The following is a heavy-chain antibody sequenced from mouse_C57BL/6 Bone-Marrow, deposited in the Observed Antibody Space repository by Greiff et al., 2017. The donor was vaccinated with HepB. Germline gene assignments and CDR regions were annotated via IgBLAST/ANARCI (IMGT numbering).Heavy chain of an antibody. CDR2: IGPGSGST. V-gene: IGHV1-77*01. Sequence: QVQLQQSGAELVKPGASVKISCKASGYTFTDYYINWVKQRPGQGLEWIGKIGPGSGSTYYNEKFKGKATLTADKSSSTAYMQLSSLTSEDSAVYFCAREREMIYYYGSSVFGYWGQGTTLTVSS. CDR3: AREREMIYYYGSSVFGY. CDR1: GYTFTDYY. D-gene: IGHD1-1*01. J-gene: IGHJ2*01.